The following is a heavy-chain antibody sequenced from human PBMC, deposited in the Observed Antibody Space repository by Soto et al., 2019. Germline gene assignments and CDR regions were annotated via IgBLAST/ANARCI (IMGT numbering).Heavy chain of an antibody. Sequence: PGESLKISCKGSGYSFTSYWIGWVHQMPGKGLEWMGIIYPGDSDTRYSPSFQGQVTISADKSISTAYLQWSSLKASDTALYYCPRLSYDSSSWYLPGWFDPWGQGTLVTVSS. CDR2: IYPGDSDT. CDR3: PRLSYDSSSWYLPGWFDP. J-gene: IGHJ5*02. V-gene: IGHV5-51*07. D-gene: IGHD6-13*01. CDR1: GYSFTSYW.